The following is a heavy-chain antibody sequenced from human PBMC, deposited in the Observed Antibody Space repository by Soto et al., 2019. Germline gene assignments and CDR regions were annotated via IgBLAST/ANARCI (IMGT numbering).Heavy chain of an antibody. CDR1: GFTFSSYW. J-gene: IGHJ6*02. V-gene: IGHV3-7*05. CDR2: IKQDGSEK. D-gene: IGHD3-3*01. CDR3: ATNTYYDFWSGYWVGSEYYYYGMDV. Sequence: GGSLRLSCAASGFTFSSYWMSWVRQAPGKGLEWVANIKQDGSEKYYVDSVKGRFTISRDNAKNSLYLQMNSLRAEDTAVYYCATNTYYDFWSGYWVGSEYYYYGMDVWGQGTTVTVSS.